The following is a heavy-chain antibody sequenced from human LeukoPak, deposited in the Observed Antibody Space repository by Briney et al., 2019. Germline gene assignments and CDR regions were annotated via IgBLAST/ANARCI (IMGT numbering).Heavy chain of an antibody. CDR2: FDPEDGET. CDR3: ATGGPYYDFWSGYYLDY. V-gene: IGHV1-24*01. J-gene: IGHJ4*02. Sequence: ASVKVSCKVSGYTLTELSMHWVRQAPGKGLEWMGGFDPEDGETIYAQKFQGRVTMTEDTSTDTAYMELSSLRSEDTAVYYCATGGPYYDFWSGYYLDYWGQGTLVTVSS. D-gene: IGHD3-3*01. CDR1: GYTLTELS.